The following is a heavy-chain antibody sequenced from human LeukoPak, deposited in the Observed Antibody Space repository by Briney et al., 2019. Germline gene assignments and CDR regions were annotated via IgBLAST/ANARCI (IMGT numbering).Heavy chain of an antibody. CDR1: GGSFSGYY. D-gene: IGHD5-24*01. Sequence: SETLSLTCAVYGGSFSGYYRSWTRQPPGKGLEWIGEINHSGSTNYNPSLKSRVTISVDTSKNQFSLKLSSVTAADTAVYYCARGGERWLQHAYFDYWGQGTLVTVSS. V-gene: IGHV4-34*01. J-gene: IGHJ4*02. CDR3: ARGGERWLQHAYFDY. CDR2: INHSGST.